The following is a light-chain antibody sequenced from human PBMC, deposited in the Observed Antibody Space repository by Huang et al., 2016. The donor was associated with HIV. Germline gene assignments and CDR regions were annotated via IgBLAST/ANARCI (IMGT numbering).Light chain of an antibody. V-gene: IGKV2-28*01. CDR1: QSLLHSNGYNY. CDR3: MQALQTPWT. Sequence: DIVMTQSPLSLPVTPGEPASISCRSSQSLLHSNGYNYLDWYLPKPGQSPKLLIYLGSNRASGVPDRFSGSGSGTDFTLKISRVEAEDVWVYYCMQALQTPWTFGQGTKVEIK. J-gene: IGKJ1*01. CDR2: LGS.